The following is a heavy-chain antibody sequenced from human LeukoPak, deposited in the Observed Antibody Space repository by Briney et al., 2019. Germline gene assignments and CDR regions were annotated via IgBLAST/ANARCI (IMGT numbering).Heavy chain of an antibody. CDR1: GGSISNYY. D-gene: IGHD6-19*01. CDR2: IYYSGTT. J-gene: IGHJ5*02. Sequence: PSETLSLTCTVSGGSISNYYWTWIRQPPGKGLEWIGFIYYSGTTNYNPSLKSRVTISVDTSKNEFSLKLSSVTAADTAVYYCARYSSGWINWFDPWGQGTLVTVSS. V-gene: IGHV4-59*01. CDR3: ARYSSGWINWFDP.